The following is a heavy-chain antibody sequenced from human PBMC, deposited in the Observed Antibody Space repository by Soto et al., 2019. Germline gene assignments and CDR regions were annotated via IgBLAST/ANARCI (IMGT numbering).Heavy chain of an antibody. CDR1: GFTFSSYG. CDR3: ARSLRGVIIDFDS. V-gene: IGHV3-30*03. Sequence: PGGSLRLSCAASGFTFSSYGILWVRQAPGKGLEWVALVSYDGRNTYYADSVKGRFTISRDNSKNTLYLQMNSLRAEDTALYYCARSLRGVIIDFDSWGLGTLVTVSS. D-gene: IGHD3-10*01. CDR2: VSYDGRNT. J-gene: IGHJ4*02.